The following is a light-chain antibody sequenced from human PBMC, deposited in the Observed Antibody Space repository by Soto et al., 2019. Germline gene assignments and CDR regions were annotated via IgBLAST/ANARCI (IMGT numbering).Light chain of an antibody. CDR2: GAS. CDR1: QSASSGY. CDR3: QQYGGSRTYT. V-gene: IGKV3-20*01. Sequence: EIVLTQSPGTLSLSPGERATLSCRASQSASSGYLAWYQQKPGQAPRLLIYGASNRATGVPDRFSGSGSGTDFTLTISRMEPEDVAVYYCQQYGGSRTYTFGQGTKGEIK. J-gene: IGKJ2*01.